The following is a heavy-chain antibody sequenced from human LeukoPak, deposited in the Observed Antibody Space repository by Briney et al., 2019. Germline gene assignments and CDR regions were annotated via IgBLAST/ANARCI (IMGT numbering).Heavy chain of an antibody. D-gene: IGHD1-26*01. CDR2: IYYSGST. CDR1: GYSISSGYY. J-gene: IGHJ4*02. Sequence: SETLSLTCTVSGYSISSGYYWGWIRQPLRKGLEWIGSIYYSGSTYYNPSLKSRVTISVDRSKNQFSLKLNSVTAADTAFYYCARTETGVGATDYWGQGTLVTVSS. CDR3: ARTETGVGATDY. V-gene: IGHV4-38-2*02.